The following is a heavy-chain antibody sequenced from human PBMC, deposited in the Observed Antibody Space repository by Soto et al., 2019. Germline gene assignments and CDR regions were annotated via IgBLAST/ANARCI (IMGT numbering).Heavy chain of an antibody. CDR1: GFTLSDYY. Sequence: GGSLRLSCAASGFTLSDYYMSWIRQAPGKGLEWVSHISGSGNTIDYADSVKGRFTISRDNAKNSLYLQMNSLRDDDTAVFYCARGLYALDYWGQGTRVTVSS. V-gene: IGHV3-11*01. CDR3: ARGLYALDY. D-gene: IGHD2-2*01. J-gene: IGHJ4*02. CDR2: ISGSGNTI.